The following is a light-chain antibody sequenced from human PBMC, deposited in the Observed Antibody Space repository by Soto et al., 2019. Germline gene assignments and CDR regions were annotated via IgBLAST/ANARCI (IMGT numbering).Light chain of an antibody. V-gene: IGLV2-23*01. J-gene: IGLJ2*01. CDR3: CSYAGSIPVV. Sequence: QSVLTQPASVSGSPGQSITISCTGTSSDVGSYNLVSWYQQHPGKAPKLMIYEGSKRPSGVSNRFSGSKSGNTASLTISGLQAEDEADYYCCSYAGSIPVVFGGGTQLTVL. CDR2: EGS. CDR1: SSDVGSYNL.